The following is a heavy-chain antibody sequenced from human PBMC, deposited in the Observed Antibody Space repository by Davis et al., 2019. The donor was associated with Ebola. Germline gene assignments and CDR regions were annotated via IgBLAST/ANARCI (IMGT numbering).Heavy chain of an antibody. J-gene: IGHJ4*02. CDR3: ARGLGGSGSGYFDY. Sequence: PGGSLRLSCAASGFTFSSYSMNWVRQAPGKGLEWVSYISSSSTYIYYADSVKGRFTISRDKAKNSLYLQVNSLRAEDTAVYYCARGLGGSGSGYFDYWGRGTLVTVSS. D-gene: IGHD1-26*01. CDR2: ISSSSTYI. V-gene: IGHV3-21*01. CDR1: GFTFSSYS.